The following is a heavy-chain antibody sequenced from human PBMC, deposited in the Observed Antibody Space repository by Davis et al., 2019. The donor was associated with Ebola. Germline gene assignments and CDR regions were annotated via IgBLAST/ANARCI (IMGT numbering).Heavy chain of an antibody. J-gene: IGHJ4*02. V-gene: IGHV7-4-1*02. Sequence: ASVKVSCKASGYPFTDFAITWLRQAPGQRFEWLGWITTNTASPTYARGFSERFVFSLDTSVNTAFLQINNLRAEDTAIYYCARGMGELALNWGQGTLVTVSS. CDR1: GYPFTDFA. CDR2: ITTNTASP. D-gene: IGHD3-16*01. CDR3: ARGMGELALN.